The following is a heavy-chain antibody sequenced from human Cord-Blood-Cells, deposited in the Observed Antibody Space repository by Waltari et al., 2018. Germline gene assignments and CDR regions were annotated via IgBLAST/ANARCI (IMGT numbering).Heavy chain of an antibody. D-gene: IGHD3-10*01. CDR3: ARDDGGY. V-gene: IGHV4-38-2*02. J-gene: IGHJ4*02. CDR1: GYSISSGYS. CDR2: IYHSGST. Sequence: QVQLQESGPGLVKPSETLSLTCAVSGYSISSGYSWGWIRQPPGKGLEWIGSIYHSGSTYYNPSLKSRVTISVDTSKNQFSLKLSSVTAADTAVYYCARDDGGYWGQGTLVTVSS.